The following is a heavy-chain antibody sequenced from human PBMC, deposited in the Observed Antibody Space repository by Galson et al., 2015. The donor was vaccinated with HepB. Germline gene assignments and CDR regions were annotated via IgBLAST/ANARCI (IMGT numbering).Heavy chain of an antibody. V-gene: IGHV5-10-1*01. D-gene: IGHD6-13*01. CDR2: IDPSDSYT. CDR1: GYSFTSYW. J-gene: IGHJ5*02. CDR3: ARHYFRGYSSSWSGWFDP. Sequence: QSGAEVKKPGESLRISCKGSGYSFTSYWVSWVRQMPGKGLEWMGRIDPSDSYTNYSPSFQGHVTISADKSISTAYLQWSSLKASDTAMYYCARHYFRGYSSSWSGWFDPWGQGTLVTVSS.